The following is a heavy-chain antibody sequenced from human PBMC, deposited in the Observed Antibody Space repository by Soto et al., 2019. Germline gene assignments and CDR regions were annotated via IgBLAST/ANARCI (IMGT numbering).Heavy chain of an antibody. Sequence: SVKVSWKASGGTFSSYAISWVRQAPGQGLEWMGGIIPIFGTANYAQKFQGRVTITADESTSTAYMELSSLRSEDTAVYYCARVSRQQQLYDYWGQGTLVTVSS. CDR1: GGTFSSYA. V-gene: IGHV1-69*13. J-gene: IGHJ4*02. CDR3: ARVSRQQQLYDY. CDR2: IIPIFGTA. D-gene: IGHD6-13*01.